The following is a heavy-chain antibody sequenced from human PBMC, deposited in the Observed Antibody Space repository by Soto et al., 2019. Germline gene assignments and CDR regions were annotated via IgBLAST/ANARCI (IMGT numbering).Heavy chain of an antibody. J-gene: IGHJ4*02. CDR3: ARLGYYFGSGSFFDS. Sequence: QVQLQESGPGLVKPSGTLSLTCAVSSGSLSSTHWWSWVRQPPGKGLEWIGEIYHSGSTTYNPSLKSRFTLSVDKSKYHFSLNLSSVTAADTAVYYCARLGYYFGSGSFFDSWGQGALVTVSS. V-gene: IGHV4-4*02. CDR1: SGSLSSTHW. CDR2: IYHSGST. D-gene: IGHD3-10*01.